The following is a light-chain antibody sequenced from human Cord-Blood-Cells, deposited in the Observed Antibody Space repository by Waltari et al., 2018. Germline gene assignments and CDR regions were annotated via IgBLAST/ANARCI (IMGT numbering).Light chain of an antibody. V-gene: IGKV3-15*01. CDR1: QSVSSN. CDR2: GAS. J-gene: IGKJ2*01. Sequence: EIVMTQSPATLSVSPGERATLSCRASQSVSSNLAWYQQKPGQAPRLLIYGASTRATGIPARFSGSGSGTEFTLTISRLLSEDFAVYYCQQYNNWPPYAFGQGTKLEIK. CDR3: QQYNNWPPYA.